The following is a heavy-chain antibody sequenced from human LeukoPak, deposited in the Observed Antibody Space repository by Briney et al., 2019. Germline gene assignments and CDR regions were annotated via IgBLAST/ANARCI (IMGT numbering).Heavy chain of an antibody. CDR3: ARSDGYGLVGI. J-gene: IGHJ3*02. CDR2: ISHSGST. D-gene: IGHD3-10*01. V-gene: IGHV4-38-2*02. CDR1: GYSISSGYY. Sequence: SETLSLTCTVSGYSISSGYYWGWVRQPPGKRLEWIGSISHSGSTYYNPSLRSRLTISLDTSKNQFSLKLSSVTAADTAVYYCARSDGYGLVGIWGQGTMVTVSS.